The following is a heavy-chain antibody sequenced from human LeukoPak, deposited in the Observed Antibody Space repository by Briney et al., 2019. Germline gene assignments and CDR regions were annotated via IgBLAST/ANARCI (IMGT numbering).Heavy chain of an antibody. CDR2: ISWNSGSI. V-gene: IGHV3-9*01. Sequence: PGRSLRLSCAASGFTFDDYAMHWVWQAPGKGLEWVSGISWNSGSIGYADSVKGRFTISRDNAKNSLYLQMNSLRAEDTALYYCAKDISSSSWYLSAYYYYGMDVWGQGTTVTVSS. J-gene: IGHJ6*02. CDR3: AKDISSSSWYLSAYYYYGMDV. D-gene: IGHD6-13*01. CDR1: GFTFDDYA.